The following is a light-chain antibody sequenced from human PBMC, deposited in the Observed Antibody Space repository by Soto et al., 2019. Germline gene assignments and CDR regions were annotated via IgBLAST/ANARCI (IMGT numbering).Light chain of an antibody. CDR3: QSYDSNLSEV. CDR2: GSD. Sequence: QSVLTQPPSVPGAPGQTVTISCTGSGSNIGAGYGVQWYQQLPGTAPRLLIYGSDDRPSGVPDRFSASVSGNAASLPITGLQTEDEAVYYCQSYDSNLSEVFGPGTKVTVL. CDR1: GSNIGAGYG. V-gene: IGLV1-40*01. J-gene: IGLJ1*01.